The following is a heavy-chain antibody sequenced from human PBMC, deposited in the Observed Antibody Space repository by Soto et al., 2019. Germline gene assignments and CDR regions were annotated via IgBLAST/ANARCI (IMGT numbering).Heavy chain of an antibody. CDR2: IYYSGTT. V-gene: IGHV4-31*11. Sequence: PSETLSLTCAVSGGSISSGVYYWTWIRQHPGKGLEWIGHIYYSGTTYYNPSLKSRITISIDTSKNQFSLKLSSVTAADSAVYYCASGYKFPFRYWGHGTLVTVSS. CDR3: ASGYKFPFRY. J-gene: IGHJ4*01. D-gene: IGHD6-25*01. CDR1: GGSISSGVYY.